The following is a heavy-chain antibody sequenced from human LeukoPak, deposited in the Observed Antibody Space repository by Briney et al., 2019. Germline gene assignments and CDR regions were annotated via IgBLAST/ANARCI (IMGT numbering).Heavy chain of an antibody. CDR3: ARTNLDIVVVPAARPKNGKRKLYYLDY. CDR2: IKQDGSEK. J-gene: IGHJ4*02. D-gene: IGHD2-2*01. V-gene: IGHV3-7*01. CDR1: GFTFSSYW. Sequence: GGSLRLSCAASGFTFSSYWMSWVRQAPGKGLEWVANIKQDGSEKYYVDSVKGRFTISRDNAKNSLYLQMNSLRAEDTAVYYCARTNLDIVVVPAARPKNGKRKLYYLDYWGQGTLVTVCS.